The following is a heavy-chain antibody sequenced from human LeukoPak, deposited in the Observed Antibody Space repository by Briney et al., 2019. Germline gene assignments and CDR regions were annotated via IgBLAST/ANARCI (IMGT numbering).Heavy chain of an antibody. CDR2: ISSSSSYI. D-gene: IGHD6-13*01. V-gene: IGHV3-21*01. CDR3: ARDPANSSSWPLDY. Sequence: GGSLRLSCAASGFIFSSYSMNWVRQAPGKGLEWVSSISSSSSYIYYADSVKGRFTISRDNAKNSLYLQMNSLRAEDTAVYYCARDPANSSSWPLDYWGQGTLVTVSS. J-gene: IGHJ4*02. CDR1: GFIFSSYS.